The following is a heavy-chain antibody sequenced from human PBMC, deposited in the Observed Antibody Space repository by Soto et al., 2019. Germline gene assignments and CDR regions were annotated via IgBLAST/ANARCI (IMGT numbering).Heavy chain of an antibody. D-gene: IGHD4-17*01. J-gene: IGHJ4*02. CDR2: IKQDGGAK. CDR1: GFTFSSYW. Sequence: ESGGGLVQPGRSLRLSCAASGFTFSSYWMTWVRQAPGKGLEWVANIKQDGGAKYYVDSVKGRFTISRDNAKNSLYLQMNSLRAEDTAVYYCAKAIYGGNSDFGYWSQGTLVTVSS. CDR3: AKAIYGGNSDFGY. V-gene: IGHV3-7*05.